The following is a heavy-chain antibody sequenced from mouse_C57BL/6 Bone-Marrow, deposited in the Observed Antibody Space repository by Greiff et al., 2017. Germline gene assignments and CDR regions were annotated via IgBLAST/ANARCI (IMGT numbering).Heavy chain of an antibody. Sequence: VQLQQSGAELVRPGASVKLSCTASGFNIKDDYMHWVKQRPEQGPEWIGWIDPENGDTEYASKFQGKATITAYTSTNTAYLQLSSLTSEDTAVYYCTTSSDGYFLMDYWGQGTSVTVSS. CDR3: TTSSDGYFLMDY. V-gene: IGHV14-4*01. CDR1: GFNIKDDY. CDR2: IDPENGDT. J-gene: IGHJ4*01. D-gene: IGHD2-3*01.